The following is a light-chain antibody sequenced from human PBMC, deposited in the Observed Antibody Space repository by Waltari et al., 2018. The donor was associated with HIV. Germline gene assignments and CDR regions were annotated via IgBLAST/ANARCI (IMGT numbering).Light chain of an antibody. CDR1: QSVSSSY. Sequence: ELVLTQSPGTLPLSPGDRATLSSRASQSVSSSYLAWYQQKPGQAPRLLIYGASSRATGIPDRFSCSGSGTDFTLTISRLEPEDFAMYYCQHYATSRTWTFGQGTKVEIK. V-gene: IGKV3-20*01. J-gene: IGKJ1*01. CDR2: GAS. CDR3: QHYATSRTWT.